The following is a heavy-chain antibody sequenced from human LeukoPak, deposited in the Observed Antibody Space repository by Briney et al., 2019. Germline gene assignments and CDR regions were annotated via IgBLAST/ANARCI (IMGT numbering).Heavy chain of an antibody. CDR2: INSDGSST. V-gene: IGHV3-74*01. D-gene: IGHD6-13*01. Sequence: GGSLRLSCAASGFTFSSYWMHWVRQAPGKGLVWVSRINSDGSSTDYADSVKGRFTISRDNAKNTLYLQMNSLRAEDTALYYCARVAYRSNWYIDYWGQGTLVTVSS. CDR1: GFTFSSYW. J-gene: IGHJ4*02. CDR3: ARVAYRSNWYIDY.